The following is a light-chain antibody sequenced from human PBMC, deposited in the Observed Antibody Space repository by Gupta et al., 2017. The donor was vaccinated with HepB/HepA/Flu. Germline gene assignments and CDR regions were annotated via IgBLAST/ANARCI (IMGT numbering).Light chain of an antibody. CDR3: QQRSNWPPIT. J-gene: IGKJ5*01. CDR2: DAS. CDR1: QSVSSY. Sequence: EIVLTQSPATLSLSPGERATLSCRASQSVSSYLDWYQQKPGQAPRLLIYDASNRATGIPARFSGSGSGTDVTLTISSREQEDFAVYYCQQRSNWPPITFGQGTRLEIK. V-gene: IGKV3-11*01.